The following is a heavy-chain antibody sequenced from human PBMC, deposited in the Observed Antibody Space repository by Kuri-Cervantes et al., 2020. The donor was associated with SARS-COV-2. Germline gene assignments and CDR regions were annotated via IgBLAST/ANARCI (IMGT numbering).Heavy chain of an antibody. D-gene: IGHD3-10*01. CDR1: GFTFSSYG. CDR2: ISYDGSNK. V-gene: IGHV3-30*03. Sequence: LTCAASGFTFSSYGMHWVRQAPGKGLEWVAVISYDGSNKYYADSVKGRFTISRDNSKNTLYLQMNSLRAEDTAVYYCASMVRGNYGMDVWGQGTTVTVSS. CDR3: ASMVRGNYGMDV. J-gene: IGHJ6*02.